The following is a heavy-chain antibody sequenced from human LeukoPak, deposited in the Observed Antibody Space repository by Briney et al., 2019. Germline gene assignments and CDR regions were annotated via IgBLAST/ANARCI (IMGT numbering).Heavy chain of an antibody. CDR1: GFTFSNYA. CDR3: ARDLRRIKTFDY. CDR2: ISYDGNDK. J-gene: IGHJ4*02. V-gene: IGHV3-30-3*01. Sequence: GGSLRLSCAASGFTFSNYAMHWVRQAPGKGLEWVAIISYDGNDKYYTDSVKGRFTISRDKSKNTLYLQMNSLRAEDTAVYYCARDLRRIKTFDYWGQGTLVTVSS. D-gene: IGHD2-15*01.